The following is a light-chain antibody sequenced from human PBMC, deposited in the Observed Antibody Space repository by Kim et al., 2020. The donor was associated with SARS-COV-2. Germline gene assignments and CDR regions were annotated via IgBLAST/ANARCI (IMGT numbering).Light chain of an antibody. V-gene: IGLV3-1*01. CDR1: KLGDKY. J-gene: IGLJ2*01. CDR2: HDI. Sequence: VSPGQTASITCSGDKLGDKYVCWYQQKPGQSPVVLIYHDIKRPSGIPERFSGSNSGNTATLTISGTQAMDEADYYCQTWDSNTAIFGGGTQLTVL. CDR3: QTWDSNTAI.